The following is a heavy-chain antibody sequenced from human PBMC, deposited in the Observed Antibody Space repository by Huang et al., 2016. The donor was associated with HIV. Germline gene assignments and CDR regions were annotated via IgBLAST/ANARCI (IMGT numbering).Heavy chain of an antibody. V-gene: IGHV3-7*01. D-gene: IGHD3-9*01. Sequence: EVHLVESGGDLVQPGGSLRLSCVASGFTFSAYWMSWVRQAPGKGLEWVANIKQDGSEKNYVDAVKGLFTSSRDNAKNSVYLQLTSLRAEDTAVYYCARGGIYYDVLTGRHYYYNGLDVWGQGTTVTVSS. J-gene: IGHJ6*02. CDR3: ARGGIYYDVLTGRHYYYNGLDV. CDR1: GFTFSAYW. CDR2: IKQDGSEK.